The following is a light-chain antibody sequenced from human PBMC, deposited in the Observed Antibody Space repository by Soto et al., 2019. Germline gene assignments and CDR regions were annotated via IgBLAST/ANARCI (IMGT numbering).Light chain of an antibody. CDR3: QQYNNWPLT. CDR1: QSVSST. CDR2: GAS. Sequence: EIVMAQSPATLSVSPGERATLSCRASQSVSSTLAWYQQKPGQAPWLLIYGASTRATGVPARFSGSGSGTEFTIIISSLQSEGFAVYYCQQYNNWPLTFCGGTKVEI. J-gene: IGKJ4*01. V-gene: IGKV3-15*01.